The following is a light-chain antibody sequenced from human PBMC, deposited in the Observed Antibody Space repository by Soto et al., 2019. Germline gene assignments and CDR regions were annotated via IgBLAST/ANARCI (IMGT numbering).Light chain of an antibody. CDR1: SSDVGGYNY. J-gene: IGLJ1*01. V-gene: IGLV2-8*01. CDR2: EVS. Sequence: QSALTQPPSASGSPGQSVTISCTGTSSDVGGYNYVSWYQQHPGKVPKLMIYEVSKRPSGVPGRFSGSKSGNTASLTVSGLQAEDEADYYCSSYAGRNIDYVFGTGTKLTVL. CDR3: SSYAGRNIDYV.